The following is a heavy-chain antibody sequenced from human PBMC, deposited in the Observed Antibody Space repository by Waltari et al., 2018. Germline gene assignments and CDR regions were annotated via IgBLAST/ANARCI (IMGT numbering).Heavy chain of an antibody. D-gene: IGHD1-26*01. V-gene: IGHV1-2*06. CDR3: ARPVGNET. CDR2: INPKTGGT. J-gene: IGHJ5*02. CDR1: GYTLTDFY. Sequence: QVHLEQSGAEVKKPGASVKVSCKTFGYTLTDFYMHWVRQAPGQGPEWMGRINPKTGGTNSAQNFQGRLTMTSDTSVSTAYMELSSLRVDDTAVYYCARPVGNETWGQGTLVTVSS.